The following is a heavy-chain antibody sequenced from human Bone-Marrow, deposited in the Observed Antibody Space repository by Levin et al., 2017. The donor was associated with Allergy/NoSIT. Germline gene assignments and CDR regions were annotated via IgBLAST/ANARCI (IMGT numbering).Heavy chain of an antibody. CDR1: EFTFRNYG. CDR2: ISNDGGRE. CDR3: VKTTSGRYGDAFDM. V-gene: IGHV3-30*18. Sequence: GESLKISCAASEFTFRNYGMHWVRQAPGKGLEWVAVISNDGGREYYADSVEGRFTISRDNSKNTLYLQMNSLGAEDTGVYYCVKTTSGRYGDAFDMWGQGTMVTVSS. J-gene: IGHJ3*02. D-gene: IGHD6-19*01.